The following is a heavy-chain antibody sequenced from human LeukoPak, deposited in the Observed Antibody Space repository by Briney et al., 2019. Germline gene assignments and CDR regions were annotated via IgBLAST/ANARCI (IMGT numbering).Heavy chain of an antibody. CDR1: GFTFSSYS. Sequence: PGGSLRLSCAASGFTFSSYSMNWVRQAPGKGLEWVSYISASTGIIYYADSVKGRFTISRDDAKNSLYLQMNSLRAEDTAVYYCAKDPRFDPWGQGTLVTVSS. CDR3: AKDPRFDP. J-gene: IGHJ5*02. CDR2: ISASTGII. V-gene: IGHV3-48*01.